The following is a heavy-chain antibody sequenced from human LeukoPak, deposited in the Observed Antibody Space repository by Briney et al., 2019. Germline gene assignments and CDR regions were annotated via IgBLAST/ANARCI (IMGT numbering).Heavy chain of an antibody. CDR1: GGSFSGYY. J-gene: IGHJ6*03. V-gene: IGHV4-34*01. CDR2: INHSGST. D-gene: IGHD3-9*01. Sequence: PSETLSLTCAVYGGSFSGYYGSWIRQPPGKGLEWIGEINHSGSTNYNPSLKSRVTISVDTSKNQFSLKLSSVTAADRAVYYCARGRYDIYGVAGRRGYYYYMDVWGKGTTVTVSS. CDR3: ARGRYDIYGVAGRRGYYYYMDV.